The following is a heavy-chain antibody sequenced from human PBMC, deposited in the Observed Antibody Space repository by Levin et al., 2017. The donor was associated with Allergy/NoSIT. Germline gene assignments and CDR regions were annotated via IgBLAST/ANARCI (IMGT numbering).Heavy chain of an antibody. J-gene: IGHJ5*02. V-gene: IGHV1-69*13. CDR2: IIPIFGTA. CDR1: GGTFSSYA. Sequence: SVKVSCKASGGTFSSYAISWVRQAPGQGLEWMGGIIPIFGTANYAQKFQGRVTITADESTSTAYMELSSLRSEDTAVYYCASCGENLYNWFDPWGQGTLVTVSS. D-gene: IGHD2-21*01. CDR3: ASCGENLYNWFDP.